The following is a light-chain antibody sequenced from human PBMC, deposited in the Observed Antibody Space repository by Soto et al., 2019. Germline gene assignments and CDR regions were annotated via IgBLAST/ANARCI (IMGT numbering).Light chain of an antibody. CDR2: GGS. J-gene: IGKJ2*01. CDR1: QSLTNSR. V-gene: IGKV3-20*01. Sequence: EIVLTQSPGTLSLSPGERATLSCRASQSLTNSRLAWYQQKPGQAPKVLIYGGSNRATGIPDRFSGSGSGTDFTLTISRLEPEDFAAYYCQQSYSTPYTFGQGTKLEIK. CDR3: QQSYSTPYT.